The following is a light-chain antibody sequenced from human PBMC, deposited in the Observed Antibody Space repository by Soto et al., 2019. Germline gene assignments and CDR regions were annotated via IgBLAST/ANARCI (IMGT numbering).Light chain of an antibody. CDR2: DVR. CDR1: GSDVGGYNY. Sequence: QSVLAQPASVSGSPGQSITISCTGTGSDVGGYNYVSWYQQHPGKAPKLMIYDVRDRPSGVSDRFSGSKSGNTASLTISGLQAEDEAHYYCSSYTRRSTLVVFGGGTKLTVL. J-gene: IGLJ2*01. V-gene: IGLV2-14*01. CDR3: SSYTRRSTLVV.